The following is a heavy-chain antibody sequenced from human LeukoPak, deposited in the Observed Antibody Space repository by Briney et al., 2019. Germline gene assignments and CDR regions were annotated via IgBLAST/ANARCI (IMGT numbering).Heavy chain of an antibody. CDR1: GYTFTSYA. J-gene: IGHJ4*02. CDR2: ISTYSGNT. D-gene: IGHD2-21*02. Sequence: ASVKVSCKPSGYTFTSYALSWVRQAPGQGLEWMGWISTYSGNTNYAQKLQGRITMTIETSTSTAYMELRSLRSDDTAVYYCARGGSRVVTYGNFDYWGQGTLVTVSS. CDR3: ARGGSRVVTYGNFDY. V-gene: IGHV1-18*01.